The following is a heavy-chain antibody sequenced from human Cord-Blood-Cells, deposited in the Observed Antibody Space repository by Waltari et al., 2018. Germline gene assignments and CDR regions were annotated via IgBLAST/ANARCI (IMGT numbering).Heavy chain of an antibody. J-gene: IGHJ3*02. Sequence: QVQLVHSGAEVKKPGSSVKVSCQASGGTFSSHAISCVRQAPGQGLEWMGGIIPIFGTANYAQKFQGRVTITADESTSTAYMELSSLRSEDTAVYYCARDKSSSSSAFDIWGQGTMVTVSS. D-gene: IGHD6-6*01. V-gene: IGHV1-69*12. CDR1: GGTFSSHA. CDR3: ARDKSSSSSAFDI. CDR2: IIPIFGTA.